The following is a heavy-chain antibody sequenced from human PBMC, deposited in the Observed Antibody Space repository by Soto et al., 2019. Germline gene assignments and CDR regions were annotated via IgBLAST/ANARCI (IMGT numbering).Heavy chain of an antibody. CDR2: INGDGSTT. CDR3: VRESVYNWRGDF. CDR1: GFTFINDW. Sequence: EVQLVVSGGDLIQPGGSLRLSCAASGFTFINDWMHWVRQAPGKGLVWVSGINGDGSTTSYADSVKGRFTISRDNAKNTLSLQMNSLRAEDTAVYYCVRESVYNWRGDFWGQGTLVTVSS. J-gene: IGHJ4*02. V-gene: IGHV3-74*01. D-gene: IGHD1-20*01.